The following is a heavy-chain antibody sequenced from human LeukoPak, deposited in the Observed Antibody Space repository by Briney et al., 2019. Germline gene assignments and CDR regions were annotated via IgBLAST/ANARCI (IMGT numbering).Heavy chain of an antibody. CDR3: ARGITMVRGAGPYYFDY. CDR2: IIPIFGTA. CDR1: GGTFSSYA. J-gene: IGHJ4*02. V-gene: IGHV1-69*05. D-gene: IGHD3-10*01. Sequence: ASVKVSCKASGGTFSSYAISWVRQAPGQGLEWMGGIIPIFGTANYAQKFQGRVTITTDESTSTAYMELSSLRSEDTAVYYCARGITMVRGAGPYYFDYWGQGTLVTVSS.